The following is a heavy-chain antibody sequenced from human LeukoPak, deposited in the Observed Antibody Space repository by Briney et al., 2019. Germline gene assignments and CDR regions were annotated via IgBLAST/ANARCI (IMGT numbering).Heavy chain of an antibody. CDR2: IYTGGNT. CDR1: GFTLSRNY. CDR3: ASISDLFYYFAS. J-gene: IGHJ4*02. V-gene: IGHV3-66*01. Sequence: SLRPSCAASGFTLSRNYISWVRQSPGKGLGWVSLIYTGGNTYYPDAVKGGLTLSRENSKKTVYLTMRSLRVEDTPVYICASISDLFYYFASSGEGALVTVSS.